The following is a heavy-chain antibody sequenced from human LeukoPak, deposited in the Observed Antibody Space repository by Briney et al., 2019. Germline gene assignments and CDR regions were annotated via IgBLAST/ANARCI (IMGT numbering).Heavy chain of an antibody. J-gene: IGHJ4*02. CDR1: GGSISSSSYY. Sequence: SETLSLTCTVSGGSISSSSYYWGWIRQPPGKGLEWIGSIYYSGSTYYNPSLKSRVTISVDTSKNQFSLKLSSVTAADTAVYYCARDLRVAGTGGDYFDYWGQGTLVTVSS. D-gene: IGHD6-19*01. V-gene: IGHV4-39*07. CDR3: ARDLRVAGTGGDYFDY. CDR2: IYYSGST.